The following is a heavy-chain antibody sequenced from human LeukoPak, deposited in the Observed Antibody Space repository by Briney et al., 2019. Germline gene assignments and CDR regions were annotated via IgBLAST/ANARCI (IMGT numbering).Heavy chain of an antibody. D-gene: IGHD3-3*01. V-gene: IGHV6-1*01. CDR1: VDSVASNSAA. CDR2: TYYRSKWYN. J-gene: IGHJ5*02. CDR3: ARVRHRSGYYEADWFDP. Sequence: SSQTLSLTCAITVDSVASNSAAWNWIRQSPSRGLEWLGRTYYRSKWYNDYAVSVKSRTTINPDTSKNQFSLQLNSVTPEDTAEYYCARVRHRSGYYEADWFDPWGQGTLVTVSS.